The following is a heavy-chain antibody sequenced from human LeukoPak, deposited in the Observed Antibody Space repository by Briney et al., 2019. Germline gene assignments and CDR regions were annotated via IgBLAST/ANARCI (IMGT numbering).Heavy chain of an antibody. D-gene: IGHD3-3*01. J-gene: IGHJ4*02. CDR2: ISAYNDNT. CDR3: ARGSDFWSGYYTPYYFDY. Sequence: ASVKVSCKASGYTFTSYGISWVRQAPGQGLEWMGWISAYNDNTNYAQKLQGRVTMTTDTSTSTAYMELRSLRSDDTAVYYCARGSDFWSGYYTPYYFDYWGQGTLVTVSS. V-gene: IGHV1-18*01. CDR1: GYTFTSYG.